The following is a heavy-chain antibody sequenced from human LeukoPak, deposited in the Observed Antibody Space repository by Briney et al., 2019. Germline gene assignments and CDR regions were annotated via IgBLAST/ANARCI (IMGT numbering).Heavy chain of an antibody. CDR3: ARPRTAWSSHWYFEV. J-gene: IGHJ2*01. D-gene: IGHD1-1*01. CDR2: ITSSGSAI. CDR1: GFTFSSYE. V-gene: IGHV3-48*03. Sequence: GGSLRLSCGASGFTFSSYEMNWVRQAPGKGLEWVAYITSSGSAIYYADSVKGRFTISRDNAKNSPYLQMNSLRVEDTAVYYCARPRTAWSSHWYFEVWGRGTLVTVSS.